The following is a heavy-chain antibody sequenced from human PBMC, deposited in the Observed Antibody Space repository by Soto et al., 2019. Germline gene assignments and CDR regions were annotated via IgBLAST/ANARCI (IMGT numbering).Heavy chain of an antibody. V-gene: IGHV1-2*02. J-gene: IGHJ4*02. CDR3: ARSLSTIGARPDF. CDR1: GYTFTGYY. Sequence: QVQLVQSGAEVKEPGASVRVSCKASGYTFTGYYIHWLRQAPGQGLEWMGWINPNSGDAKYAQKFQGRVTMTRDTSTAYMELSTLRSDDTAVYYCARSLSTIGARPDFWGQGTLVTVSS. CDR2: INPNSGDA. D-gene: IGHD6-6*01.